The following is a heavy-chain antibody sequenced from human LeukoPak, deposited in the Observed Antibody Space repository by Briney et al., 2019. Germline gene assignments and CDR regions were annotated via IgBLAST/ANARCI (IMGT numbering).Heavy chain of an antibody. J-gene: IGHJ6*03. CDR3: ARDWGVSARPGYMDV. V-gene: IGHV4-61*01. D-gene: IGHD6-6*01. CDR1: GGSTNIGSYY. CDR2: VSYSGSP. Sequence: SETLSLTCSVSGGSTNIGSYYWSWIRQSPGKGLEWIGSVSYSGSPSYNPSLKSRVTISVDTSKNQFSLRLSPVTAADTAVYYCARDWGVSARPGYMDVWGKGTTVTVSS.